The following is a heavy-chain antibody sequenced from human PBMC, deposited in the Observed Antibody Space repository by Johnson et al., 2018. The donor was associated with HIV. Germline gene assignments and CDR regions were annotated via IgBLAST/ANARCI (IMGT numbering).Heavy chain of an antibody. CDR1: RFTFSSYG. V-gene: IGHV3-33*01. J-gene: IGHJ3*02. CDR3: ARGVGSTTVAAFDI. CDR2: IWYSGSTK. Sequence: QVQLVESGGGVVQPGRSLRLSFAASRFTFSSYGMHWVRQAPGKGLAWVAVIWYSGSTKYYADSVKGRFTISRDNSKNTLYLQMNSLRAEDTAVYYCARGVGSTTVAAFDIWGQGTMVTVSS. D-gene: IGHD1-26*01.